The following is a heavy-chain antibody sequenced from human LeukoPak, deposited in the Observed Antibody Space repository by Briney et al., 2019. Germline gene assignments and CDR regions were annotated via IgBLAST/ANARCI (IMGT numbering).Heavy chain of an antibody. CDR3: ARDRGGDYYFDY. D-gene: IGHD2-21*02. CDR1: GFSFTNAG. Sequence: PGGSLRLSCAASGFSFTNAGMHWVRQAPGKGLEWVAVIWHDGSNKYYADSVKGRFTISRDNSKNTLYLQMNSLRAEDTAVYYCARDRGGDYYFDYWGQGTLVTVSS. J-gene: IGHJ4*02. CDR2: IWHDGSNK. V-gene: IGHV3-33*08.